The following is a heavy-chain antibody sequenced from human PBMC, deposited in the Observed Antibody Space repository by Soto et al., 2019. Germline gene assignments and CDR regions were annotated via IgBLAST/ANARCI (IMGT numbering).Heavy chain of an antibody. Sequence: ASVKVSSKASGYTFTSYGISWVRQAPGQGLEWMGWISAYNGNTNYAQKLQGRVTMTTDTSTSTAYMELRSLRSDDTAVYFCARPYYDILTGYSNWFDPWGQGTLVTVSS. CDR2: ISAYNGNT. CDR3: ARPYYDILTGYSNWFDP. V-gene: IGHV1-18*01. J-gene: IGHJ5*02. D-gene: IGHD3-9*01. CDR1: GYTFTSYG.